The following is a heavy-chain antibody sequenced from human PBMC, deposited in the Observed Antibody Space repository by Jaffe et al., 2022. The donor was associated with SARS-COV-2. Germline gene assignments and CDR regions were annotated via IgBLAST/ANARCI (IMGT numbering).Heavy chain of an antibody. CDR2: IYYSEST. V-gene: IGHV4-39*01. D-gene: IGHD6-13*01. CDR1: GDSISSSRSF. CDR3: ARIPAGYSSTWYGGIDA. J-gene: IGHJ5*02. Sequence: QLQLQESGPGLVKPSETLSLTCTVSGDSISSSRSFWGWIRQPPGKTPEWIGNIYYSESTSYNPALKSRVTMSIDTTKNQISLKLRSVTVADTAVYYCARIPAGYSSTWYGGIDAWGQGTLVTVSS.